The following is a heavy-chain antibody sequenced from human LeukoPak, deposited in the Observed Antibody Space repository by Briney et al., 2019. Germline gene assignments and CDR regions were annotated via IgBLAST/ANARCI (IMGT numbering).Heavy chain of an antibody. Sequence: PSETLSLTCTVSGGSISSYYWSWIRQPAGKGLEWIRRIYTSGSPNYNPSLRRRVTMSVDTSKNHFSQKLRSVTAADTAVYYCARERYYDSSGYLPFDYWGQGTLVTVSS. V-gene: IGHV4-4*07. CDR1: GGSISSYY. D-gene: IGHD3-22*01. J-gene: IGHJ4*02. CDR2: IYTSGSP. CDR3: ARERYYDSSGYLPFDY.